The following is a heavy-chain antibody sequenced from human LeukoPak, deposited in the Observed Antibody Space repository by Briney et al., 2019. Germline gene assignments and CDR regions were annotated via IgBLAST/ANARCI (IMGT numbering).Heavy chain of an antibody. CDR1: GGSFSGYY. D-gene: IGHD1-1*01. Sequence: SETLSLTCAVYGGSFSGYYWNWIRQPPGKGLEWIGYIYYTGSTTFNPSLKSRVSVSVDTSKNQFSLKLSSVTAADTAVYFCARWMGTWNAFDIWGQGTVVTVSS. V-gene: IGHV4-59*01. CDR2: IYYTGST. CDR3: ARWMGTWNAFDI. J-gene: IGHJ3*02.